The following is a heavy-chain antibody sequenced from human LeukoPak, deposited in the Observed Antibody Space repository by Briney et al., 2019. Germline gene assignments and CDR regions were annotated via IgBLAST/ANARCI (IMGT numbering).Heavy chain of an antibody. V-gene: IGHV3-66*01. D-gene: IGHD3-22*01. CDR2: IYSGGST. CDR1: GFTVSSNY. Sequence: GGSLRLSCAASGFTVSSNYMSWVRQAPGKGLEWVSVIYSGGSTYYADSVKGRFTISRDNPKNTLYLQMNSLRAEDTAVYYCARAAYYYDSSGYYYDYWGQGTLVTVSS. J-gene: IGHJ4*02. CDR3: ARAAYYYDSSGYYYDY.